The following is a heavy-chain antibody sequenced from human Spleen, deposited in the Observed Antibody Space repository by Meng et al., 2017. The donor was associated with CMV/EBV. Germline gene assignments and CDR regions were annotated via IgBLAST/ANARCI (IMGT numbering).Heavy chain of an antibody. CDR3: ATRGDGSYYYYYGMDV. Sequence: GESLKISCAASGFTFSSYSMNWVRQAPGKGLEWVSSISSSSSYIYYADSVKGRFTISRDNSKNTLYLQMNSLRAEDTAVYYCATRGDGSYYYYYGMDVWGQGTTVTVSS. V-gene: IGHV3-21*04. CDR2: ISSSSSYI. J-gene: IGHJ6*02. CDR1: GFTFSSYS. D-gene: IGHD1-26*01.